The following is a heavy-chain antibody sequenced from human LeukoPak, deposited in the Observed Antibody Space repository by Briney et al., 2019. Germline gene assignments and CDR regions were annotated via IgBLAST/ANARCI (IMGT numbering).Heavy chain of an antibody. CDR1: GGSFSGYY. V-gene: IGHV4-34*01. D-gene: IGHD3-22*01. Sequence: SETLSLTCAVYGGSFSGYYWSWVRQPPGKGLEWIGEINHSGSTNYNPSLKSRVTISVDTSKNQFSLKLSSVAAADTAVYYCARRASSGYYRSPVDYWGQGILVTVSS. CDR3: ARRASSGYYRSPVDY. CDR2: INHSGST. J-gene: IGHJ4*02.